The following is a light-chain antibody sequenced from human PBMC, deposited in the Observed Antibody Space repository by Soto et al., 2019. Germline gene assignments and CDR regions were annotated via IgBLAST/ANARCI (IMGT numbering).Light chain of an antibody. CDR1: SSNIGAGYD. J-gene: IGLJ2*01. V-gene: IGLV1-40*01. CDR3: QYYGSRRGGVV. CDR2: GNS. Sequence: QSVLTQPPSVSGAPGQRVTISCTGSSSNIGAGYDVHWYQQLPGTAPKLLIYGNSNRPSGVPDRFSGSKSGTSASLAITGLEAEDEADYYWQYYGSRRGGVVFGGGTKLTVL.